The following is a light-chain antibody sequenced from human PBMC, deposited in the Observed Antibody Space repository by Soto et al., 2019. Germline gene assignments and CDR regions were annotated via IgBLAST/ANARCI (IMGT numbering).Light chain of an antibody. CDR3: AAWDDSLNGYV. J-gene: IGLJ1*01. Sequence: QPVLTQPPSASGTPGQRVTISCSGSSSNIGSNTVNWYQQLPGTAPKLLIYSNNQRPSGVPDRFSGSKSGTSASLALSGLQSEDEADYYCAAWDDSLNGYVFGTGTKLTVL. CDR1: SSNIGSNT. CDR2: SNN. V-gene: IGLV1-44*01.